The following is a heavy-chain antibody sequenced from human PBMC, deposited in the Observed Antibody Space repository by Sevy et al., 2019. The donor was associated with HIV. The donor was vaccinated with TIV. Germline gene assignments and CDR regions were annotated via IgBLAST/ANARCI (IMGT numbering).Heavy chain of an antibody. V-gene: IGHV4-59*01. D-gene: IGHD5-12*01. CDR2: IHDSGNT. J-gene: IGHJ5*02. CDR3: ARAPPVRSGDDSLNWFDP. CDR1: AGSISSYY. Sequence: SETLSLTCTVSAGSISSYYWSWIRQPPGKGLEWIAYIHDSGNTNYNPPLKSRVTISIDTSKNQFSLKLSSVTAADTALYYCARAPPVRSGDDSLNWFDPWGQGTLVTVSS.